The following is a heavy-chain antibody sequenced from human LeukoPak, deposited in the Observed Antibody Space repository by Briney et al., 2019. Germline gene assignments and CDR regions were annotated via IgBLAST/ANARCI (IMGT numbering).Heavy chain of an antibody. D-gene: IGHD3-10*01. Sequence: PGGSLRLSCVASGFTFNTYGMHWVRQAPGKGLEWVAVISYDGSNKYYADSVKGRFTISRDNSKNTLYLQMNSLRAEDTAVYYCARDRFGELLYGGWFDPWGQGTLVTVSS. V-gene: IGHV3-30*03. CDR3: ARDRFGELLYGGWFDP. CDR1: GFTFNTYG. CDR2: ISYDGSNK. J-gene: IGHJ5*02.